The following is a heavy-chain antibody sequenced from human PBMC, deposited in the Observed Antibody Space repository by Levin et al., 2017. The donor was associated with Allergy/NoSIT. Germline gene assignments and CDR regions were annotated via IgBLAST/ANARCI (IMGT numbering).Heavy chain of an antibody. V-gene: IGHV4-61*02. CDR2: IYVTGST. J-gene: IGHJ6*03. CDR1: GDSISRGFYY. Sequence: SQTLSLTCSVSGDSISRGFYYWSWIRQPAGEGLEWIGRIYVTGSTTYSPSLKSRVTISLDRSKDQVSLKINSVTAADTAVYYSARDLEGLSGYRPYCYMDVRGKGTTVTVSS. D-gene: IGHD5-12*01. CDR3: ARDLEGLSGYRPYCYMDV.